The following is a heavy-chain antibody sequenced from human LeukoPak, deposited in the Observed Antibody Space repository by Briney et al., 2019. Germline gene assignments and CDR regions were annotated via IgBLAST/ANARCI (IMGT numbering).Heavy chain of an antibody. J-gene: IGHJ4*02. Sequence: SETLSLTCTVSGGSISSYYWSWIRQPPGKGLEWIGYIYYSGSTNYNPSLKSRVTISVEKSKNQFSLKLSSVTAADTAVYYCATSLTYDSSGYYYVGFDYWGQGTLVTVSS. D-gene: IGHD3-22*01. CDR2: IYYSGST. CDR3: ATSLTYDSSGYYYVGFDY. CDR1: GGSISSYY. V-gene: IGHV4-59*08.